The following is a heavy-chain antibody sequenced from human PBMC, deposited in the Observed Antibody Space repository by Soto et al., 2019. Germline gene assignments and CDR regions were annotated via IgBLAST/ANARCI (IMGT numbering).Heavy chain of an antibody. J-gene: IGHJ3*02. D-gene: IGHD3-10*01. Sequence: EVQLVESGGGLVQPGGSLRLSCAASGFTFGPYWMHWVRQAPGSGLVWVSHINSGGSTIIYADSVKGRFTISRDNAKNTLYLHMNSLRIEDTAVYYCARDRGYPDSFDIWGQGTMVTVSS. CDR2: INSGGSTI. CDR3: ARDRGYPDSFDI. CDR1: GFTFGPYW. V-gene: IGHV3-74*01.